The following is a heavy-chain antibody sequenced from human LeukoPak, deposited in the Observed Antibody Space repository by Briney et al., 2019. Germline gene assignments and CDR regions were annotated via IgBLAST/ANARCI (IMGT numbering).Heavy chain of an antibody. D-gene: IGHD6-13*01. J-gene: IGHJ4*02. Sequence: SETLSLTCAVYGGSFSGYYWSWIRQPPGKGLGWIGEINHSGSTNYNPSLKSRVTISVDTSKNQFSLKLSSVTAADTAVYYCARGIAAAGPGDYWGQGTLVTVSS. CDR3: ARGIAAAGPGDY. V-gene: IGHV4-34*01. CDR2: INHSGST. CDR1: GGSFSGYY.